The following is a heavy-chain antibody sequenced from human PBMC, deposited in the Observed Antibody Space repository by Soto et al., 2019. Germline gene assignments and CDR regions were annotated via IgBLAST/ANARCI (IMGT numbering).Heavy chain of an antibody. CDR2: FYYSGST. V-gene: IGHV4-39*02. J-gene: IGHJ5*02. CDR1: IGSINKSGYY. Sequence: SETLSLTCTISIGSINKSGYYWGWIRQPPGKGLEWIGNFYYSGSTYYNPSLKSRVSISVDTSKNQFSLKLSSVTAADTAVYYCARDYDSSGSWFDPWGQGTLVTVSS. D-gene: IGHD3-22*01. CDR3: ARDYDSSGSWFDP.